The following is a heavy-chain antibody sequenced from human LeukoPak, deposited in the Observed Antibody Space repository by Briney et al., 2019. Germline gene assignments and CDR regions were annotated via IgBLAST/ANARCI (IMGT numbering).Heavy chain of an antibody. CDR1: GFTFSSYG. V-gene: IGHV3-33*01. D-gene: IGHD2-15*01. J-gene: IGHJ5*02. CDR2: IWYDGSNK. CDR3: ARRSGGSAWFDP. Sequence: PGRSLRLSRAASGFTFSSYGMHWVRQAPGKGLEWAAVIWYDGSNKYYADSVKGRFTISRDNSKNTLYLQMNSLRAEDTAVYYCARRSGGSAWFDPWGQGTLVTVSS.